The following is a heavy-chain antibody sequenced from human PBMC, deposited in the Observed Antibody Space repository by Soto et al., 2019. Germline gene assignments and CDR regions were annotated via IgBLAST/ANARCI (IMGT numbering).Heavy chain of an antibody. CDR2: IYYSGST. D-gene: IGHD3-22*01. CDR1: GGSISSGGYY. CDR3: ARSSMRSGYLGYYYGMDV. Sequence: SETLSLTSTVSGGSISSGGYYWSWIRQRPGKGLEWIGYIYYSGSTYYNPSLKSRVTISVDTSKNQFSLKLSSVTAADTAVYYCARSSMRSGYLGYYYGMDVWGQGNTVTVSS. V-gene: IGHV4-31*03. J-gene: IGHJ6*02.